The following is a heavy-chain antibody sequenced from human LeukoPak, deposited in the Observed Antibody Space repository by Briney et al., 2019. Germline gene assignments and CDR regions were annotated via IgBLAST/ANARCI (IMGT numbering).Heavy chain of an antibody. V-gene: IGHV3-53*01. Sequence: SGGSLRLSCAASGFSVSSNYISWVRQAPGKGLEWVSVIYSDGSTKYADSVEARFTISRDNSKNTVYLQMNSLRVEDTAVYYCARATLDNWGQGTLVTVSS. CDR3: ARATLDN. CDR2: IYSDGST. CDR1: GFSVSSNY. J-gene: IGHJ4*02.